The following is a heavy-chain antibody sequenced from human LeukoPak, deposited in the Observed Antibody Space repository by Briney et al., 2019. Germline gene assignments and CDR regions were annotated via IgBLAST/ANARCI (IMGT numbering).Heavy chain of an antibody. J-gene: IGHJ4*02. Sequence: SVKVSCKASGGTFSSYAISWVRQAPGQGLEWMGRIIPIFGIANYAQKFQGRVTITADKSTSTAYMELGSLRSEDTAVYYCARCSRGYSYGSFDYWGQGTLVTVSS. CDR1: GGTFSSYA. D-gene: IGHD5-18*01. CDR2: IIPIFGIA. V-gene: IGHV1-69*04. CDR3: ARCSRGYSYGSFDY.